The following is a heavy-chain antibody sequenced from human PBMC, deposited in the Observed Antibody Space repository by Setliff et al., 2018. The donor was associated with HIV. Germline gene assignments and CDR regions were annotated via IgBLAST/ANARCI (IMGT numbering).Heavy chain of an antibody. V-gene: IGHV4-59*08. CDR1: DGPINNYW. D-gene: IGHD3-16*01. CDR2: GHHSGTF. CDR3: ARWGEPAQRGFDI. Sequence: PSETLSLTCTVSDGPINNYWWNWIRQSPGKGLEWIGFGHHSGTFSYNPSLNSRFTISIDTSKNQFSLKATSVTAEDTAVYYYARWGEPAQRGFDIWGQGTMVTVSS. J-gene: IGHJ3*02.